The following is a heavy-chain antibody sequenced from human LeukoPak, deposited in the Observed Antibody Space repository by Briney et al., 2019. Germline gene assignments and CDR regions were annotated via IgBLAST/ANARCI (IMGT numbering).Heavy chain of an antibody. D-gene: IGHD6-25*01. Sequence: SETLSLTCVVSGGSISSSHWWSWVRQPPGKGLEWIGEIHQTGSTNYNPSLRSRGSISLDKAKNQFTLNLNSVTAADTAVYYCASSGYYRLDHWGQGILVTVSS. J-gene: IGHJ4*02. CDR1: GGSISSSHW. CDR2: IHQTGST. V-gene: IGHV4-4*02. CDR3: ASSGYYRLDH.